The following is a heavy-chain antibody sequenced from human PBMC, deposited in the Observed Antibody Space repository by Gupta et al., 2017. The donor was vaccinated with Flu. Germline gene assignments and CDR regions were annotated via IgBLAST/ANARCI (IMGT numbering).Heavy chain of an antibody. CDR3: ARDLNWAFIF. CDR1: GFTFSDSH. J-gene: IGHJ4*02. V-gene: IGHV3-48*02. D-gene: IGHD3-16*01. CDR2: IGSGGNT. Sequence: EVQLVESGGGLVQPGGSRRLSCVISGFTFSDSHMNWIRQAPGKGLAWMSYIGSGGNTDYADSVRGRFTISRDNARDSLFLQMNSLRDEDTALYYCARDLNWAFIFWGQGALVTVSS.